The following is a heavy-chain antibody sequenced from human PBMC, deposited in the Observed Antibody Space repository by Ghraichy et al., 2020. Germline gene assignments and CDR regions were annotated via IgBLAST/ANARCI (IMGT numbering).Heavy chain of an antibody. D-gene: IGHD2-15*01. J-gene: IGHJ4*02. CDR3: ARGRWTPQVFDY. Sequence: SETLSLTCAVYGGSFSGYYWSWIRQPPGKRLEWIGEINHSGSTNYNPSLKSRVTISVDTSKNQFSLKLSSVTAADTAVYYCARGRWTPQVFDYWGQGTLVTVSS. V-gene: IGHV4-34*01. CDR2: INHSGST. CDR1: GGSFSGYY.